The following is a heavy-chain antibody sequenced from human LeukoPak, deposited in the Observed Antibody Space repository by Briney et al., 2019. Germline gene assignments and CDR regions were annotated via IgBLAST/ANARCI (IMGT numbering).Heavy chain of an antibody. D-gene: IGHD4-17*01. V-gene: IGHV3-66*02. CDR3: AKDLGDYALGDWFDP. Sequence: QAGGSLRLSCATSGFTFTTFWMHWVRQAPGKGLEWVSVIYSGGSTYYADSVKGRFTISRDNSKNTLYLQMNSLRAEDTAVYYCAKDLGDYALGDWFDPWGQGTLVTVSS. J-gene: IGHJ5*02. CDR2: IYSGGST. CDR1: GFTFTTFW.